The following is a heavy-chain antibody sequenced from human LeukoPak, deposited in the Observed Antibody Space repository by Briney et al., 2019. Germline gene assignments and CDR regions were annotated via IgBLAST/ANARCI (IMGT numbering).Heavy chain of an antibody. Sequence: ASVKVSCKASGYTFTCYYMHWVRQAPGQGVEWMGWINPNSGGTNYVQKFQGRVTMTRETSIRTAYMELSRLSSDDTAVYYCARDLLVDYCSCGSCSHYYYYMDVWGKGTTVTISS. CDR2: INPNSGGT. CDR3: ARDLLVDYCSCGSCSHYYYYMDV. V-gene: IGHV1-2*02. D-gene: IGHD2-15*01. J-gene: IGHJ6*03. CDR1: GYTFTCYY.